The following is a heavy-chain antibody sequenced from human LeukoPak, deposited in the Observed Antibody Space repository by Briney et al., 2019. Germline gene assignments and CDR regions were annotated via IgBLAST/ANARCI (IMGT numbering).Heavy chain of an antibody. CDR1: GYTFTGYY. CDR3: ARGHYDFWSGSTY. D-gene: IGHD3-3*01. CDR2: INPNSGGT. J-gene: IGHJ4*02. Sequence: GASVKVSCKASGYTFTGYYMHWVRQAPGQGLEWMGWINPNSGGTNYAQKFQGRVTMTRDTSISTAYMELSRLRSDDTAVYYCARGHYDFWSGSTYWGQGTLVTVSS. V-gene: IGHV1-2*02.